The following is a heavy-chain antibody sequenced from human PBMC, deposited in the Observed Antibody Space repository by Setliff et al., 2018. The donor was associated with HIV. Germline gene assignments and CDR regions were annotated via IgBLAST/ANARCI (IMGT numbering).Heavy chain of an antibody. J-gene: IGHJ4*02. V-gene: IGHV3-74*01. CDR1: GFTFSSYW. Sequence: GGSLRLSCVASGFTFSSYWMHWVRQAPGKGLVWVFGMNTDGSSTRYADSVKGRFTISRDNAKNTLFLQMNSLRAEDAAVYYCARAQDNYYDSSGYSFDSWGQGSLVTVS. CDR3: ARAQDNYYDSSGYSFDS. D-gene: IGHD3-22*01. CDR2: MNTDGSST.